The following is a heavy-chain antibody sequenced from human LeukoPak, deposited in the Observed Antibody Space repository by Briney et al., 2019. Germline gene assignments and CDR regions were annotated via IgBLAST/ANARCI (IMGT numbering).Heavy chain of an antibody. Sequence: SETLSLTCTVSGYSISSGYYWGWIRQPPGKGLEWIGSIYHTGSSYYNPSLKSRVTMSVDTSKNQFSLNLSSVTAADTAVYYCARVLDYYGSGIYSFDYWGQGTLVTVSS. CDR3: ARVLDYYGSGIYSFDY. J-gene: IGHJ4*02. D-gene: IGHD3-10*01. CDR1: GYSISSGYY. V-gene: IGHV4-38-2*02. CDR2: IYHTGSS.